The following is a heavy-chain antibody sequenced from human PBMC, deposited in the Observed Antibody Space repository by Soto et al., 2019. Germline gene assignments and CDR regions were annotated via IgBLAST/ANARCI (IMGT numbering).Heavy chain of an antibody. V-gene: IGHV3-15*01. CDR2: IKSKTDGGTT. Sequence: GGSLRLSCAASGFTFSNYAMSWVRQAPGKGLEWVGRIKSKTDGGTTDYAAPVKGRFTISRDDSKNTLYLQMNSLKTEDTAVYYCTTYYYDSSGYPFAFDIWGQGTMVTVS. CDR3: TTYYYDSSGYPFAFDI. J-gene: IGHJ3*02. D-gene: IGHD3-22*01. CDR1: GFTFSNYA.